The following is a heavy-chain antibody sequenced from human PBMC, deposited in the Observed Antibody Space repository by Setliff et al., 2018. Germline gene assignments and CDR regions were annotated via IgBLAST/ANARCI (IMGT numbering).Heavy chain of an antibody. CDR2: IYDTGST. Sequence: SETLSLTCNVSGDSISSTYHWGWIRQSPGKGLEWIGLIYDTGSTYYNPSLKSRVTISVDTSKNQFSLKLSSVTAADTALYYCTVYNTGSSKDHYWGQGTPVTVSS. CDR1: GDSISSTYH. D-gene: IGHD2-8*02. J-gene: IGHJ4*02. CDR3: TVYNTGSSKDHY. V-gene: IGHV4-38-2*02.